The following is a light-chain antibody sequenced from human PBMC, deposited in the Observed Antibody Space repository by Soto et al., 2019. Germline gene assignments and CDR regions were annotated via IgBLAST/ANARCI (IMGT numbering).Light chain of an antibody. CDR1: QSVSQY. CDR2: GAS. CDR3: QQYATSARLT. Sequence: EIVVTQSPGTLSWSLGERATLSCRASQSVSQYLAWYQQKPGQAPRLLIYGASSRANGIPDRFSGSGSGTDFTVTINGLEPEDVAVYYCQQYATSARLTFGPGTNVDI. V-gene: IGKV3-20*01. J-gene: IGKJ3*01.